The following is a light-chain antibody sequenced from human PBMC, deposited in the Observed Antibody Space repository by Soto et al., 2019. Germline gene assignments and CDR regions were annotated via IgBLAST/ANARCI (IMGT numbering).Light chain of an antibody. CDR3: QQYYSSTIT. CDR1: QSVSSSY. CDR2: WAS. V-gene: IGKV3-20*01. J-gene: IGKJ5*01. Sequence: DIVLTQSPGTLSLSPGERAALSCRASQSVSSSYLAWYQQKPGQPPKLLIKWASTREAGVPDRFSGSGSETDFTLTISSLQAEDVAVYYCQQYYSSTITFGQGTRLEIK.